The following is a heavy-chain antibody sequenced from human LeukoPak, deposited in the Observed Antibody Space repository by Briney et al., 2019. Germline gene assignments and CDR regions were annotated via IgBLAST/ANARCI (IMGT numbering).Heavy chain of an antibody. CDR1: GFTVSSNY. CDR2: IYSGGNT. J-gene: IGHJ6*02. Sequence: GGSLRLSCAASGFTVSSNYMSWVRQAPGKGLEWVSVIYSGGNTYYADSVKGRFTISRGNSKNTLYLQMNSLRAEDTAVYYCARDSSPYGMDVWGQGTTVTVSS. D-gene: IGHD2-2*01. V-gene: IGHV3-53*01. CDR3: ARDSSPYGMDV.